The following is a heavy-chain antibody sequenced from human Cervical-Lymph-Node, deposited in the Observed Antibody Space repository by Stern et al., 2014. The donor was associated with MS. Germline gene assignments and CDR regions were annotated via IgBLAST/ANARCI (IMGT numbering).Heavy chain of an antibody. CDR3: ARTVCSGGSCYTVPFDY. CDR2: IYPDDSDT. D-gene: IGHD2-15*01. CDR1: GYSFSSHW. Sequence: EMQLVESGAEVKKPGESLKISCKGSGYSFSSHWIGWVRQMPGKGLEWMGIIYPDDSDTRYSPSFKGQVTISADKSISTAFLQWSSLKASDSAMYYCARTVCSGGSCYTVPFDYWGQGTLVTVSS. V-gene: IGHV5-51*01. J-gene: IGHJ4*02.